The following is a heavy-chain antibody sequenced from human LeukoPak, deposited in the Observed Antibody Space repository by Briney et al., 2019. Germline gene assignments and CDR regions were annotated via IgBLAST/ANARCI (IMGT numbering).Heavy chain of an antibody. J-gene: IGHJ5*02. Sequence: GGSLRLSCAASGFTFSSYEMNWVRQAPGKGLEWVSYISSSGSTIYYADSVKGRFTISRDNSKNTLYLQMNSLRAEDTAVYYCARAKGPNWFDPWGQGTLVTVSS. V-gene: IGHV3-48*03. CDR2: ISSSGSTI. CDR1: GFTFSSYE. CDR3: ARAKGPNWFDP.